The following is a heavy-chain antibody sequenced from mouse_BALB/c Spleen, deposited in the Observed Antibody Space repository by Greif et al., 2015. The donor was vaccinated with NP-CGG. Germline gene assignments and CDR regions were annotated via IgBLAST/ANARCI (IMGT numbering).Heavy chain of an antibody. CDR1: GYAFTNYL. D-gene: IGHD2-4*01. Sequence: QVQLQQSGAELVRPGTSVKVSCKASGYAFTNYLIEWVKQRPGQGLEWIGVINPGSGGTNYNEKFKGKATLTADKSSSTAYMQLSSLTSDDSAVYFCARRESMITTGWFDYWGQGTTLTVSS. CDR2: INPGSGGT. J-gene: IGHJ2*01. CDR3: ARRESMITTGWFDY. V-gene: IGHV1-54*01.